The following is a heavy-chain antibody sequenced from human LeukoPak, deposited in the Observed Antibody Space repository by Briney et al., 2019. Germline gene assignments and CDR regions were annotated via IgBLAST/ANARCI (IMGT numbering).Heavy chain of an antibody. CDR2: IRGSGGST. J-gene: IGHJ4*02. D-gene: IGHD3-22*01. Sequence: PGGSLRLSCAASGFTFSSYAMSWVRQAPGKGLEWVSAIRGSGGSTYYADSVKGRFTISRDKSKNTLYLQMNSLRAEDTAVYYCAKARPYYYNSSGYPDYWGQGTLVTVSS. CDR3: AKARPYYYNSSGYPDY. CDR1: GFTFSSYA. V-gene: IGHV3-23*01.